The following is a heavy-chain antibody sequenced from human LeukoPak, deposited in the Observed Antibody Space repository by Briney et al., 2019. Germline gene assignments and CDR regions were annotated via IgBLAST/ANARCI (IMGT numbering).Heavy chain of an antibody. D-gene: IGHD6-13*01. V-gene: IGHV3-30-3*01. CDR1: GFTFSSYA. Sequence: GRSLRLSCAASGFTFSSYAMHWVRQAPGKGLEWVAVISYDGSNKYYADSVKGRFTISRDNSKNTLYLQMNSLRAEDTAVYYCARDGSSWYFDYWGQGTLVTVSS. CDR2: ISYDGSNK. CDR3: ARDGSSWYFDY. J-gene: IGHJ4*02.